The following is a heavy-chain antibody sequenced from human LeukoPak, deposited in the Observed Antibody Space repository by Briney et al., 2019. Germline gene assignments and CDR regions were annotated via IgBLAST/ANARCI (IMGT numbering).Heavy chain of an antibody. Sequence: GGSLRLSCAASGFTFSNYAMTWVRQAPGKGLEWVSTIDYSGGSIYYADSVKGRFTISRDNSKNTLYMQMNSLRAEDTAIYYCANVPYSDYGSGRPPFMDVWGQGTTVAVS. CDR3: ANVPYSDYGSGRPPFMDV. D-gene: IGHD3-10*01. CDR1: GFTFSNYA. CDR2: IDYSGGSI. J-gene: IGHJ6*02. V-gene: IGHV3-23*01.